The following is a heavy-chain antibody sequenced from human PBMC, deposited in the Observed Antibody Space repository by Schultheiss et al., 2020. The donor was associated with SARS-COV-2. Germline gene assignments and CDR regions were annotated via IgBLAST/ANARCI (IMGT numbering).Heavy chain of an antibody. J-gene: IGHJ4*02. CDR2: INHSGST. CDR1: GGSFSGYY. D-gene: IGHD6-6*01. CDR3: ARPTGDGQLALLNFDY. Sequence: SETLSLTCAVYGGSFSGYYWSWIRQPPGKGLEWIGEINHSGSTNYNPSLKSRVTISVDTSKNQFSLKLSSVTAADTAMYYCARPTGDGQLALLNFDYWGQGTLVTVSS. V-gene: IGHV4-34*01.